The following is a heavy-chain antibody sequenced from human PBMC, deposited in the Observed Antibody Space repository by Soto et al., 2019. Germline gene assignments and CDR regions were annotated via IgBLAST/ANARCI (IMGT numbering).Heavy chain of an antibody. CDR1: GYTFTSYA. CDR3: ARGGSSAWQPSYFDS. V-gene: IGHV1-3*01. Sequence: ASVKVSCKASGYTFTSYAMHWVRQAPGQRLEWMGWINAGNGNTKYSQKFQDRVTITTDTSASTAYMELSSLKSEDTAVYYCARGGSSAWQPSYFDSWGQGTLVTVS. D-gene: IGHD6-19*01. J-gene: IGHJ4*02. CDR2: INAGNGNT.